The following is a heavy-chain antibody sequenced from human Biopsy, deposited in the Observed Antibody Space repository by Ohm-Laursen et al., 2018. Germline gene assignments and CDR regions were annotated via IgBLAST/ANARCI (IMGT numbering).Heavy chain of an antibody. Sequence: SETLSLTCPVSGGSISDSTYHWGWIRQSPGKGLEWIGNIYYSGNTDYSPSLKSRVTISVDTSNNQFSLKLRSVTAADTAVYYCARQVDFWSSYVDYWGQGTLVAVSS. D-gene: IGHD3-3*01. V-gene: IGHV4-39*01. CDR3: ARQVDFWSSYVDY. CDR2: IYYSGNT. CDR1: GGSISDSTYH. J-gene: IGHJ4*02.